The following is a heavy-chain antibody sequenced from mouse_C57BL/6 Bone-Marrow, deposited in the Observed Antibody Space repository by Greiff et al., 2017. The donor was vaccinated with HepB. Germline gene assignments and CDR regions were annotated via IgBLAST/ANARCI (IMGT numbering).Heavy chain of an antibody. CDR2: IHPNSGST. J-gene: IGHJ4*01. V-gene: IGHV1-64*01. CDR1: GYTFTSYW. D-gene: IGHD3-2*02. CDR3: ALDSSGLRAMDY. Sequence: QVQLQQPGAELVMPGASVKLSCKASGYTFTSYWMHWVKQRPGQGLEWIGMIHPNSGSTNYNEKFKSKATLTVDKSSSTAYMQLSSLTSEDSAVYYCALDSSGLRAMDYWGQGTSVTVSS.